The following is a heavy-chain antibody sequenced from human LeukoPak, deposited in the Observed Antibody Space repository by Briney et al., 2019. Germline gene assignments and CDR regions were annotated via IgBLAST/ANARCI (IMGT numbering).Heavy chain of an antibody. V-gene: IGHV3-53*01. Sequence: GGSLRLSCAASGFTFSSYALSWVRQTPGKGLEWVSVIYRGGSTSYADSVRGRFTISRDSSKNTLYFQMNSLRAEDTAVYYCARGGDYEGEAFDIWGQGTMVTVSS. CDR1: GFTFSSYA. D-gene: IGHD4-17*01. J-gene: IGHJ3*02. CDR3: ARGGDYEGEAFDI. CDR2: IYRGGST.